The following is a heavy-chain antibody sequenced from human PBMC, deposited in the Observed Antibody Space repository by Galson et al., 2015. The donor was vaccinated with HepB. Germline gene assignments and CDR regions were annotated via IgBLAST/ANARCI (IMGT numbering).Heavy chain of an antibody. CDR1: GYTLTSYG. V-gene: IGHV1-69*13. Sequence: SVKVSCKASGYTLTSYGISWVRQAPGQGLEWMGGIIPIFGTANYAQKFQGRVTITADESTSTAYMELSSLRSEDTAVYYCASNTQLLSGYFDYWGQGTLVTVSS. J-gene: IGHJ4*02. CDR3: ASNTQLLSGYFDY. CDR2: IIPIFGTA. D-gene: IGHD3-10*01.